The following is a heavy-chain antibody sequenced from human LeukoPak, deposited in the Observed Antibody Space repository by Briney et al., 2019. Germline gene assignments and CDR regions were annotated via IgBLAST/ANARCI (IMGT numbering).Heavy chain of an antibody. D-gene: IGHD6-6*01. CDR3: ARGGNIAARPENY. CDR2: IYYSGST. CDR1: GGSISSYY. V-gene: IGHV4-59*01. J-gene: IGHJ4*02. Sequence: MASETLPLTCTVSGGSISSYYWSWIRQPPGKGLEWIGYIYYSGSTNYNPSLKSRVTISVDTSKNQFSLKLSSVTAADTAVYYCARGGNIAARPENYWGQGTLVTVSS.